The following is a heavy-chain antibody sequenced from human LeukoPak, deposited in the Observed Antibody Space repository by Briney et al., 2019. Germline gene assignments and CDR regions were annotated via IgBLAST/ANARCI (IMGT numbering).Heavy chain of an antibody. CDR2: ISNDGSNK. V-gene: IGHV3-30*18. D-gene: IGHD1-7*01. CDR1: GVTFNSYG. Sequence: GRSLRLSCAASGVTFNSYGMHWVRQAPGKGLEWVAVISNDGSNKHYADSVKGRFTISRDNSKNTLYLQMNSLRAEDTAVYYCAKDLTGVNYCLDQWGQGTLVTVSS. J-gene: IGHJ4*02. CDR3: AKDLTGVNYCLDQ.